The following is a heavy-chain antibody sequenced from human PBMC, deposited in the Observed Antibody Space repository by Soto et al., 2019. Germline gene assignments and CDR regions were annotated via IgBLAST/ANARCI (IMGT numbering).Heavy chain of an antibody. CDR3: ARQVVAPLAVAGTFDY. CDR1: GGSISSYY. Sequence: QVQLQESGPGLVKPSETLSLTCTVSGGSISSYYWSWIRQPPGKGLEWIGYIYYSGSTNYNPSLKSRFNISVDTSKNQFSLKLSSVTAADTAVYYCARQVVAPLAVAGTFDYWGQGTLVTVSS. D-gene: IGHD6-19*01. V-gene: IGHV4-59*08. J-gene: IGHJ4*02. CDR2: IYYSGST.